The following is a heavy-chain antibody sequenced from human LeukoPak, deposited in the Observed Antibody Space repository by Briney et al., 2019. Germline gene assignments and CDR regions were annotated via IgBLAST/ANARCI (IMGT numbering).Heavy chain of an antibody. CDR3: ARDARIAIAGSGYYYDGMDV. V-gene: IGHV3-74*01. Sequence: PGGSLRLSCAASGLTLGSYWMHWVRQAPGKGLVWVSRINTDGSSVSYADSVKGRFTISRDNAKNTLYLQMNSLRAEDTAVYYCARDARIAIAGSGYYYDGMDVWGKGTPVTVSS. D-gene: IGHD6-13*01. CDR2: INTDGSSV. CDR1: GLTLGSYW. J-gene: IGHJ6*04.